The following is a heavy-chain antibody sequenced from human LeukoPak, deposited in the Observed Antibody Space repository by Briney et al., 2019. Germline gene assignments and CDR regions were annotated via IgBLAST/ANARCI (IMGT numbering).Heavy chain of an antibody. J-gene: IGHJ6*02. Sequence: GGSLRLSCAASGFTFDDYAMHWVRQAPGKGLEWVSLISWDGGSTYYADSVKGRFTISRDNSKNSLYLQMNSLRAEDTALYYCAKAPLAYCGGDCSFPGGMDVWGQGTTVTVSS. CDR1: GFTFDDYA. CDR2: ISWDGGST. V-gene: IGHV3-43D*03. D-gene: IGHD2-21*02. CDR3: AKAPLAYCGGDCSFPGGMDV.